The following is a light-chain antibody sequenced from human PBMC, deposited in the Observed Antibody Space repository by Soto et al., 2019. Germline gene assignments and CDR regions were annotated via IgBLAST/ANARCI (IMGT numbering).Light chain of an antibody. CDR3: QQYDDLPLT. CDR2: DAS. V-gene: IGKV1-33*01. Sequence: DLQMTQSPSSLSASVGDRVTITCQASQDIKNYLSWYQQKPGKAPKLLIYDASYLETGVPSRFIGSRSGTDFTFTISSLQPEDIARYVCQQYDDLPLTFGGGTKV. J-gene: IGKJ4*01. CDR1: QDIKNY.